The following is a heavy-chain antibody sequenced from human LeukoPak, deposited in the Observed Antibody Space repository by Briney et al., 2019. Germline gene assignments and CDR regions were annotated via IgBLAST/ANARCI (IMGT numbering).Heavy chain of an antibody. D-gene: IGHD5-24*01. Sequence: PSETLSLTLTVSCGSISSYLGSWIRQPPGKGLEWFGHNYYSGSTNYDPSLKSRVTISVDTSKNQFSLKLSSVTAADTAVYYCARDGSRDGYIRDYHFDYWGQGTLVTVSS. CDR1: CGSISSYL. J-gene: IGHJ4*02. CDR3: ARDGSRDGYIRDYHFDY. CDR2: NYYSGST. V-gene: IGHV4-59*01.